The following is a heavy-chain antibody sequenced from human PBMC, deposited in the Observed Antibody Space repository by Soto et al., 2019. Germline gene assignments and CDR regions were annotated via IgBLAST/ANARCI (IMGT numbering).Heavy chain of an antibody. Sequence: ASVKVSCKASGYTFTSYGISWVRQAPGQGLEWMGWISAYNGNTNYAQKLQGRVTMTTDTSTSTAYMELRSLRSDDTAVYYCARVKRYNWNYPDAFDIWGQGAMVTVSS. CDR1: GYTFTSYG. J-gene: IGHJ3*02. CDR3: ARVKRYNWNYPDAFDI. D-gene: IGHD1-7*01. CDR2: ISAYNGNT. V-gene: IGHV1-18*01.